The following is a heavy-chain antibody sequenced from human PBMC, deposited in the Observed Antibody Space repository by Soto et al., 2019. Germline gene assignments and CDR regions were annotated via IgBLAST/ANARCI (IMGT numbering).Heavy chain of an antibody. CDR2: IDYSGST. V-gene: IGHV4-39*01. CDR1: GGSISSVSYY. CDR3: ARHQLLPGIAVAGTFARYYYSYYGMYV. J-gene: IGHJ6*02. D-gene: IGHD6-19*01. Sequence: SETLSLTCTVSGGSISSVSYYWGWIRQPPGKGLEWIGSIDYSGSTYYNPSLKSRVTISVDTSKNQFSLKLSSVTAADTAVYYRARHQLLPGIAVAGTFARYYYSYYGMYVWGPGTTVTVSS.